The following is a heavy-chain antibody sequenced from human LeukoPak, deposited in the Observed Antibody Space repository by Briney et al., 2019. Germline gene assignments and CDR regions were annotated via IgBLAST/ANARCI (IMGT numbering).Heavy chain of an antibody. J-gene: IGHJ4*02. V-gene: IGHV3-21*01. Sequence: GGSLRLPCAASIFTFSSYTMDCLRQAPGKGLEWVSSISGSSTYIYYADSVKGRFTISRDNAKNSLYLQMNSLRAEDTAVYYCERLSGSRDFDDWCQGTLVTVSS. CDR3: ERLSGSRDFDD. CDR1: IFTFSSYT. CDR2: ISGSSTYI. D-gene: IGHD3-10*01.